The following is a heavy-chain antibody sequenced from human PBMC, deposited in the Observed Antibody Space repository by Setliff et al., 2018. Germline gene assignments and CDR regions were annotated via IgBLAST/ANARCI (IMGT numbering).Heavy chain of an antibody. V-gene: IGHV3-48*04. J-gene: IGHJ3*01. CDR1: GFTFSSCS. CDR2: ISSIGIAI. Sequence: PGGSLRLSCAASGFTFSSCSMSWVRQAPGKGLEWASNISSIGIAIFYADSVKGRFTISRDNAKNSLYLQMDSLRPEDTAVYYCAVTSLAVAGTDAFDFWGQGSMVTVSS. D-gene: IGHD6-19*01. CDR3: AVTSLAVAGTDAFDF.